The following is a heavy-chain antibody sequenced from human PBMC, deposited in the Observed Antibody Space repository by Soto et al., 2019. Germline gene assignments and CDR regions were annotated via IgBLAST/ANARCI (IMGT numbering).Heavy chain of an antibody. CDR1: GYTFTRYG. CDR2: ISTYNGNT. V-gene: IGHV1-18*01. J-gene: IGHJ5*02. D-gene: IGHD3-3*01. Sequence: ASVKVSCKASGYTFTRYGISWVRHAPGQGLEWMGWISTYNGNTNYAQKLQGRVTMTTDTSTSTAYMELRSLRSDDTAVYYCASGSFWSGYEPWFDTWGQGTLVTVSS. CDR3: ASGSFWSGYEPWFDT.